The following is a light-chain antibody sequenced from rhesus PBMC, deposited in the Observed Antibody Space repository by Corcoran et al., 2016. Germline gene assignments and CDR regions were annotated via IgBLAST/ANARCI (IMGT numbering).Light chain of an antibody. CDR3: LQYNTNPYS. V-gene: IGKV1-43*01. J-gene: IGKJ2*01. CDR1: QTISTY. CDR2: TAS. Sequence: DIQMTQSPSSLSASAGDRVTITCRASQTISTYLNWYQQKPGKTPKRLISTASSLESGVPSRLRGSGSGTEFTLTIRSLQPEDSATYYCLQYNTNPYSFGQGTKVEIK.